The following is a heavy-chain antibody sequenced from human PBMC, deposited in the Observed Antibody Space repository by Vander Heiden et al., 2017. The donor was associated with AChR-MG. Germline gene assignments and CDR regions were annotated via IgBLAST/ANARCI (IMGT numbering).Heavy chain of an antibody. Sequence: QITLKESGPTLVKPTQTLTLTCTFSGFSLSTSGVGVGWIRQPPGKALEWLALIYWNDDKRYSPSLKSRLTITKDTSKNQVVLTMTNMDPVDTATYYCAHKGQVVPAAGVAGGFDYWGQGTLVTVSS. CDR3: AHKGQVVPAAGVAGGFDY. J-gene: IGHJ4*02. CDR2: IYWNDDK. CDR1: GFSLSTSGVG. V-gene: IGHV2-5*01. D-gene: IGHD2-2*01.